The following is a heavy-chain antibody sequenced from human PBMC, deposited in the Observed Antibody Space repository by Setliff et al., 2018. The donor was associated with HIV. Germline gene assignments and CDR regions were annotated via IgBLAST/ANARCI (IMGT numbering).Heavy chain of an antibody. J-gene: IGHJ4*02. V-gene: IGHV3-74*01. D-gene: IGHD5-12*01. Sequence: PGGSLRLSCAASGFTFSGYWMHWVRQAPGKGLVWVSRINSDGSSTTYADSVKGRFTISRDNAKNTLYLQMNSLRAEDTAVYYCARDGGRDGYGFALDYWGQGTLVTVS. CDR1: GFTFSGYW. CDR3: ARDGGRDGYGFALDY. CDR2: INSDGSST.